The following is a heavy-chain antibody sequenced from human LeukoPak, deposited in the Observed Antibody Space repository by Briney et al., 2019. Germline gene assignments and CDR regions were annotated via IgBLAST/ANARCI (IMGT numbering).Heavy chain of an antibody. J-gene: IGHJ4*02. Sequence: ASVKVSCKASGYTFTGYYIHWVRQAPGQGLEWMGWISPNSGATNYAQKLQGRVTMTRDTSISTGYMEVSRLRSDDTAVYYCAREREKFLEWLLLAPDYWGQGTLVTVSS. CDR3: AREREKFLEWLLLAPDY. CDR1: GYTFTGYY. V-gene: IGHV1-2*02. D-gene: IGHD3-3*01. CDR2: ISPNSGAT.